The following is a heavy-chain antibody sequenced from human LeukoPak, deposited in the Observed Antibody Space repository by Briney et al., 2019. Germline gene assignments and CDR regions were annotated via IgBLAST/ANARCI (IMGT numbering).Heavy chain of an antibody. D-gene: IGHD6-19*01. Sequence: GGSLRLPCAASGFTVSSNYMSWVRQAPGKGLEWVSVIYSGGDTYYADSVKGRFTISRDNSKNTLSLQMNSLRAEDTAVYYCARGPGSSGWFWYFDLWGRGTLVTVSS. CDR3: ARGPGSSGWFWYFDL. CDR2: IYSGGDT. CDR1: GFTVSSNY. J-gene: IGHJ2*01. V-gene: IGHV3-53*01.